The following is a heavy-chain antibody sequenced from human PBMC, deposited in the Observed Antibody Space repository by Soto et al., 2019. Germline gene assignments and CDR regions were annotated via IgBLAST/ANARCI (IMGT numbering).Heavy chain of an antibody. D-gene: IGHD1-1*01. V-gene: IGHV1-18*01. CDR1: GYTFTSYG. CDR3: ARGRYGDY. J-gene: IGHJ4*02. CDR2: ISAHNDNT. Sequence: QVHLVQSXXXXRXXXXXXXXSCXXSGYTFTSYGIAWVRQAPGQGLEWMGWISAHNDNTNYAQKVQGRVTVTRDTSTSTAYMELRNLRSDDTAVYYCARGRYGDYWGQGALVTVSS.